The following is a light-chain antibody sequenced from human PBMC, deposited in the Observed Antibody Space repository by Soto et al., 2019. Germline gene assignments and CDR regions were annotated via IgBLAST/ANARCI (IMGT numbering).Light chain of an antibody. CDR3: SSHTLSSADV. J-gene: IGLJ1*01. CDR2: EVS. V-gene: IGLV2-14*01. CDR1: SSDVGGYNY. Sequence: QSALTQPASVSGSPGQSVTISCTGTSSDVGGYNYVPWYQQHPGKAPKLMIYEVSNRPSGVSNRFSGSKSGNTASLTISGLQAEAEAAYYSSSHTLSSADVFGTATKLTV.